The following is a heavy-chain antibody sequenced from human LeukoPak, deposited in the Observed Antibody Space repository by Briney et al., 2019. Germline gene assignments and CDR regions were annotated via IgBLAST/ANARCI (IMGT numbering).Heavy chain of an antibody. CDR1: GGSISSSSYY. CDR2: IYYSGST. CDR3: ALGGSYYEGVGPFDY. J-gene: IGHJ4*02. D-gene: IGHD1-26*01. Sequence: SETLSLTCTVSGGSISSSSYYWGWIRQPPGKGLEWIGSIYYSGSTYCNPSLKSRVTISVDTSKNQFSLKLSSVTAADTAVYYCALGGSYYEGVGPFDYWGQGTLVTVSS. V-gene: IGHV4-39*07.